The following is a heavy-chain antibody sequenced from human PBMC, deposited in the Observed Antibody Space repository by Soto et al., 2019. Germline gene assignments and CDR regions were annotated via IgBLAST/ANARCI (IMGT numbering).Heavy chain of an antibody. D-gene: IGHD3-9*01. J-gene: IGHJ5*02. Sequence: SLRLSCAASGFTFSSYAMHWVRQAPGTGLERVAVISYDGSNKYYADSVKGRFTISRDNSKNTLYLQMNSLRAEDTAVYYCARDDYVILTGPPPPTRFHPWGQGTLVTV. CDR3: ARDDYVILTGPPPPTRFHP. V-gene: IGHV3-30-3*01. CDR2: ISYDGSNK. CDR1: GFTFSSYA.